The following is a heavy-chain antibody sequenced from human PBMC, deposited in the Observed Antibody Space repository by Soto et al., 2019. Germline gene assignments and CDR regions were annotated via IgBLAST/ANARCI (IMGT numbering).Heavy chain of an antibody. CDR3: ARDRIIGTSYSDY. J-gene: IGHJ4*02. D-gene: IGHD1-7*01. Sequence: SETLSLTCTVSGGSISNEVWSWIRQPPGKGLEWIGRIHSSGTTNYNPSLKSRVTMSVDTSRNQFSLKLTSVTAADTAVYYCARDRIIGTSYSDYWGQGVLVTVSS. CDR2: IHSSGTT. V-gene: IGHV4-4*07. CDR1: GGSISNEV.